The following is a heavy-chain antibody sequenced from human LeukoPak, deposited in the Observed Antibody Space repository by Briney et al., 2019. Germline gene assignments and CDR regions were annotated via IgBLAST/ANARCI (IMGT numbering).Heavy chain of an antibody. J-gene: IGHJ4*02. CDR3: AKDRYSYAFEYSDS. CDR1: GFTFSSYA. V-gene: IGHV3-30*04. CDR2: ISNDGSKK. D-gene: IGHD5-18*01. Sequence: GGSLRLSCSASGFTFSSYAMHWVRQAPGKGLDWVAVISNDGSKKYCADSVKGRFTISRDNSKNTLSLQVSSLRTEDTAVYYCAKDRYSYAFEYSDSWGQGTLVTVSS.